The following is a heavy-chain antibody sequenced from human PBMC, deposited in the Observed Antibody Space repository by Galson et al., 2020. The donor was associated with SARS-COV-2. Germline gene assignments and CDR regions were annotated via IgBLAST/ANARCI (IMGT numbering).Heavy chain of an antibody. D-gene: IGHD1-26*01. CDR1: GFTFSSYA. V-gene: IGHV3-30*04. Sequence: GESLKISCAASGFTFSSYAMHWVRQAPGKGLEWVAVISYDGSNKYYADSVKGRFTISRDNSKNTLYLQMNSLRAEDTAVYYCARAYSGSYSSYFDYWGQGTLVTGSS. J-gene: IGHJ4*02. CDR2: ISYDGSNK. CDR3: ARAYSGSYSSYFDY.